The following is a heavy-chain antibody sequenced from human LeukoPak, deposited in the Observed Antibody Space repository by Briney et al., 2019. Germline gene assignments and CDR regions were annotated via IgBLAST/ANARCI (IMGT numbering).Heavy chain of an antibody. CDR2: ISAYNGNT. Sequence: ASVKVSCKASGYTFTSYGISWVRQAPGQRLEWMGWISAYNGNTNYAQKLQGRVTMTTDTSTSTAYMELRSLRSDDTAVYYCARGRAPYSSGWYVYWGQGTLVTVSS. D-gene: IGHD6-19*01. J-gene: IGHJ4*02. CDR1: GYTFTSYG. V-gene: IGHV1-18*01. CDR3: ARGRAPYSSGWYVY.